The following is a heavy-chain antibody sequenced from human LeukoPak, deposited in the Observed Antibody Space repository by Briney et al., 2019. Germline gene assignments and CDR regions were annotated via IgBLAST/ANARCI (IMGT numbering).Heavy chain of an antibody. D-gene: IGHD1-20*01. CDR3: ARSGPNWNYLDY. J-gene: IGHJ4*02. CDR2: ISSSSSYI. V-gene: IGHV3-21*05. CDR1: GFTFSSYS. Sequence: GGSLRLSCAASGFTFSSYSMNWVRQAPGKGLEWVSYISSSSSYIYYADSVKGRFTISRDNAKNSLYLQMNSLRAEDTAVYYCARSGPNWNYLDYWGQGTLVTVSS.